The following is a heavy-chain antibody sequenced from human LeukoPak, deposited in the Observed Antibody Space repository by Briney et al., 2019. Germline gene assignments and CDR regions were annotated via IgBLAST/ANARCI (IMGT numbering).Heavy chain of an antibody. Sequence: SETLSLTCTVSGGSTSSYYWSWIRQPPGKGLEWIGHIYFTGSTNYNPSLESRVTISVDTSKNQFSLRLTSVTAADTALYYCARGHREWELRNTGMCFDSWGQGTLVTVST. CDR1: GGSTSSYY. CDR3: ARGHREWELRNTGMCFDS. V-gene: IGHV4-59*08. CDR2: IYFTGST. J-gene: IGHJ4*02. D-gene: IGHD1-26*01.